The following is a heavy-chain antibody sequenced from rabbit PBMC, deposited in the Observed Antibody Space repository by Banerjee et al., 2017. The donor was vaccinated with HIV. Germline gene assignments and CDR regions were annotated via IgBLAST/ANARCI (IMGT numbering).Heavy chain of an antibody. J-gene: IGHJ4*01. Sequence: QEQLVESGGGLVQPEGSLTLTCKASGFDFSSNAMCWVRQAPGKGPEWIASIYNGDGSTYYANWVNGRFTISKTSSTTVTLQMTSLTAADTATYFCARGPANGGNGLKLWGPGTLVTVS. V-gene: IGHV1S47*01. CDR3: ARGPANGGNGLKL. D-gene: IGHD4-2*01. CDR1: GFDFSSNA. CDR2: IYNGDGST.